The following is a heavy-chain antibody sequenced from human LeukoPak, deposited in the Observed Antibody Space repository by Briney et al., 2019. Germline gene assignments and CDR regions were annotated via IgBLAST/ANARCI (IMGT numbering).Heavy chain of an antibody. CDR3: ARDGNYYDSSGYYWYNWFDP. CDR1: GGSISSGSYY. V-gene: IGHV4-61*02. J-gene: IGHJ5*02. D-gene: IGHD3-22*01. CDR2: IYTSGST. Sequence: SQTLSLTCTVSGGSISSGSYYWSWIRQPAGKGLEWIGRIYTSGSTNYNPSLKSRVTISVDTSKNQFSLKLSSVTAAVTAVYYCARDGNYYDSSGYYWYNWFDPWGQGTLVTVSS.